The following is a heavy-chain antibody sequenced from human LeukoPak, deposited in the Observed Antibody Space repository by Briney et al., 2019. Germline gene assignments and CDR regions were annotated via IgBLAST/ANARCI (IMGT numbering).Heavy chain of an antibody. D-gene: IGHD6-25*01. CDR3: ARFAAGGSYYYMDV. Sequence: GGSLRLSCAASGFTIRSYDVTWVRQPPGKGLEWVSNIGTSSTTIYYADSVKGRFTISRDNAKNSLYLQMNSLRADDTAVYYCARFAAGGSYYYMDVWGKGTTVTVSS. V-gene: IGHV3-48*01. CDR2: IGTSSTTI. CDR1: GFTIRSYD. J-gene: IGHJ6*03.